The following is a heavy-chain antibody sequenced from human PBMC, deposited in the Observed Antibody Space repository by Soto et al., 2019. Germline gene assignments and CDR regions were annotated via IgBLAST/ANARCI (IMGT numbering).Heavy chain of an antibody. Sequence: QVQLQESGPGLVKPSQTLSLTCTVSGGSISSGGYYWSWIRQHPGKGLEWIGYIYYSGSTYYNLSLKSRVTISVDTSKNQFSLKLSSVTAADTAVYYCARDRRIAARPARYYYYGMDVWGQGTTVTVSS. V-gene: IGHV4-31*03. J-gene: IGHJ6*02. D-gene: IGHD6-6*01. CDR2: IYYSGST. CDR1: GGSISSGGYY. CDR3: ARDRRIAARPARYYYYGMDV.